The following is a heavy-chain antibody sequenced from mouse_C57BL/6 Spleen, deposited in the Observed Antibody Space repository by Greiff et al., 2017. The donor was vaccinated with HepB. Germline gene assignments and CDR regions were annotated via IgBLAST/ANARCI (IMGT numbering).Heavy chain of an antibody. D-gene: IGHD1-1*01. V-gene: IGHV1-54*01. J-gene: IGHJ3*01. CDR1: GYAFTNYL. CDR2: INPGSGGT. CDR3: ARGGYGSSLLAY. Sequence: QVQLQQSGAELVRPGTSVKVSCKASGYAFTNYLIEWVKQRPGQGLEWIGVINPGSGGTNYNEKFKGKATLTADKSSSTAYMQLSSLTSEDSAVYFCARGGYGSSLLAYWGQGTLVTVSA.